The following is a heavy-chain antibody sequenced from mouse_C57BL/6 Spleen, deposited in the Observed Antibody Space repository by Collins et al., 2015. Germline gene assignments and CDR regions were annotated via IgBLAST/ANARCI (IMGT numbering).Heavy chain of an antibody. CDR2: ISSGGSYT. D-gene: IGHD3-1*01. V-gene: IGHV5-9-4*01. J-gene: IGHJ3*01. CDR3: ARDRDWAY. Sequence: EVQLVESGGGLVKPGGSLKLSCAASGFTFSSYAMSWVRQSPEKRLEWVAEISSGGSYTYYPDTVTGRFTISRDNAKNTLYLEMSSLRSEDTAMYYCARDRDWAYWGQGTLVTVSA. CDR1: GFTFSSYA.